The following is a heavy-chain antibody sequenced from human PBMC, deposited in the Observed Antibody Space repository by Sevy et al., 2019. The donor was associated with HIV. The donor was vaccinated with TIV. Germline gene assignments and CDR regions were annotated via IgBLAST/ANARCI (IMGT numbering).Heavy chain of an antibody. CDR1: GFNIGPYT. CDR3: AKEGYYYDSRGHDWFDP. CDR2: ISNDGNKK. Sequence: GGSLRLSCGASGFNIGPYTMHWVRQAPGKGLEWVTSISNDGNKKDYADSVKGRFIISRDIPKNTMYLQMNSLRPQDTAVYYCAKEGYYYDSRGHDWFDPWGQGTQVTVSS. V-gene: IGHV3-30*18. J-gene: IGHJ5*02. D-gene: IGHD3-22*01.